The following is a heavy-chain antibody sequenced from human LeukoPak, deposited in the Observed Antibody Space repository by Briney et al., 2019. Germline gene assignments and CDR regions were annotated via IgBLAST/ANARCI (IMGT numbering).Heavy chain of an antibody. CDR1: GFTFSSYA. D-gene: IGHD3-10*01. CDR2: ISGSGGST. V-gene: IGHV3-23*01. CDR3: TTDFPAMVRGVIIFHYYGMDV. Sequence: GGSLRLSCAASGFTFSSYAMSWVRQAPGKGLEWVSAISGSGGSTYYADSVKGRFTISRDNSKNTLYLQMNSLKTEDTAVYYCTTDFPAMVRGVIIFHYYGMDVWGQGTTVTVSS. J-gene: IGHJ6*02.